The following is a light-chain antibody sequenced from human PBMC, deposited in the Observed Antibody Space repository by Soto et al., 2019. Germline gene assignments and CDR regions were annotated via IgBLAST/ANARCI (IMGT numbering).Light chain of an antibody. Sequence: EIVMTQSPASLTLSLGERATVNCKSSQSILYSSNNKNYLDWYQQQIGQPPKLLISWASTRASGVPDRFSGSGSGTDFPLTISSLQAEDVAVYYCQQYYDPPLTFGGGTKVEI. CDR3: QQYYDPPLT. V-gene: IGKV4-1*01. J-gene: IGKJ4*01. CDR2: WAS. CDR1: QSILYSSNNKNY.